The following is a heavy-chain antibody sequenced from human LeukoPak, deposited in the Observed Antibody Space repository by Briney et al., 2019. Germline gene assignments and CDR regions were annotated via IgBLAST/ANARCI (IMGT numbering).Heavy chain of an antibody. J-gene: IGHJ4*02. CDR1: GGTFSSYA. CDR3: ARESYSLSDY. CDR2: INPNSGGT. V-gene: IGHV1-2*02. D-gene: IGHD4-11*01. Sequence: ASVKVSCKASGGTFSSYAISWVRQAPGQGLEWMGWINPNSGGTNYAQKFQGRVTMTRDTSISTAYMELSRLRSDDTAVYYCARESYSLSDYWGQGTLVAVSS.